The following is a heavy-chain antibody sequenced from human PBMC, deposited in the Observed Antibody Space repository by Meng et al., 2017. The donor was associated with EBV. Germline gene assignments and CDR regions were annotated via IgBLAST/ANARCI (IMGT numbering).Heavy chain of an antibody. D-gene: IGHD1-26*01. V-gene: IGHV1-3*01. Sequence: QVQLVQPRGQVNKPGAYRHVSSKASGLSLTSHGMHWVRKAHGQRLQSMGWFTAGNDNTEYSQKFQGRVTITRDTSASTAYMELSNLISEDTAVYYCAGAGFRGNYKSIDYWGQGTLVTVSS. J-gene: IGHJ4*02. CDR2: FTAGNDNT. CDR1: GLSLTSHG. CDR3: AGAGFRGNYKSIDY.